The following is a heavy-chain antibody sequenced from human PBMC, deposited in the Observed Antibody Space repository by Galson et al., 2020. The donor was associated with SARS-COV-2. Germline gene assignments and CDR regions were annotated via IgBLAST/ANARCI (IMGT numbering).Heavy chain of an antibody. CDR1: GYMFTDYY. CDR2: INPKSGDT. D-gene: IGHD4-17*01. Sequence: ASVKVSCQASGYMFTDYYLHWMRQAPGQALEWIGWINPKSGDTNHAQKFQGRVTMTRDTSISSAYMELSRLDSDDTAVYYCAAHDYGDYNANYYCYNFDVWGQGTTGTVS. V-gene: IGHV1-2*02. J-gene: IGHJ6*02. CDR3: AAHDYGDYNANYYCYNFDV.